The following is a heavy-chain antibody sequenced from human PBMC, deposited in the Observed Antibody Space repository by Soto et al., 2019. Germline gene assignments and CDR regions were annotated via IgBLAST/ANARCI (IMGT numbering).Heavy chain of an antibody. CDR1: GYSFTSYW. V-gene: IGHV5-51*01. J-gene: IGHJ4*02. CDR3: ARHEGYYGSPAAGLFDY. Sequence: GESLKISCKGSGYSFTSYWIGWVRQMPGKGLEWMGIIYPGDSDTRYNPSFQGQVTISADKSISTAYLQWSSLKASDTAMYYCARHEGYYGSPAAGLFDYWGQGTLVTVSS. D-gene: IGHD3-10*01. CDR2: IYPGDSDT.